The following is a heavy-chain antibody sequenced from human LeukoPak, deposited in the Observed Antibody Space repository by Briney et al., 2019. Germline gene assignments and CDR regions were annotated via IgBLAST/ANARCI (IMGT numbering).Heavy chain of an antibody. V-gene: IGHV3-48*02. CDR2: ISSDSGTI. Sequence: GGSLRLSCAASGFTFSRKTMNWVRQAPGKGLEWVSYISSDSGTIYYADSVRGRFTISRDNAKNSLYLQMNSLRDEDTAVYYCARDQSVRLLQTSSTYFKHVFAIWGQGSMVTVSS. J-gene: IGHJ3*02. CDR1: GFTFSRKT. D-gene: IGHD6-13*01. CDR3: ARDQSVRLLQTSSTYFKHVFAI.